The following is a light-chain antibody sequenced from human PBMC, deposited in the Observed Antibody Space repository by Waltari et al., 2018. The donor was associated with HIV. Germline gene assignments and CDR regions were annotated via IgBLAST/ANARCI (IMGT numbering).Light chain of an antibody. J-gene: IGKJ4*01. CDR1: HSINNY. CDR3: QQNYSSPRALT. CDR2: DAY. Sequence: DIQMTQSPSYLSASIGDRVTITFRASHSINNYLNWYQQKPGKAPRLLIYDAYSLESGVPSRVSGSGSGTDCTLTITSLQPEDFATYYCQQNYSSPRALTFGGGTKVEIK. V-gene: IGKV1-39*01.